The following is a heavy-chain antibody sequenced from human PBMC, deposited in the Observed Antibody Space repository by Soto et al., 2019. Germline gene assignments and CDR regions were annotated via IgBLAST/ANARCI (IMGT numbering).Heavy chain of an antibody. J-gene: IGHJ4*02. D-gene: IGHD6-13*01. Sequence: SETLSLTCAVSGGSISSSNWWSWVRQPPGKGLEWIGEIYHSGSTDYNPPLKSRVTISVDKSENQFSLKLSSVTAADTAVYYCARVWAAAGTARDFRGQGTLDTVSS. CDR3: ARVWAAAGTARDF. V-gene: IGHV4-4*02. CDR2: IYHSGST. CDR1: GGSISSSNW.